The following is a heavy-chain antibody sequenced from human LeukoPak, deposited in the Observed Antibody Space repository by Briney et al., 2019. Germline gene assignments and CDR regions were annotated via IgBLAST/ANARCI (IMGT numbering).Heavy chain of an antibody. CDR2: ISAYNGNT. Sequence: ASVKVSCKASGYTFTSYGISWVRQAPGQGLEWMGWISAYNGNTNYAQKLQGRVTITADKSTSTAYMELSSLRSEDTAVYYCARRDGYNKKAPLDYWGQGTLVTVSS. V-gene: IGHV1-18*01. CDR1: GYTFTSYG. J-gene: IGHJ4*02. CDR3: ARRDGYNKKAPLDY. D-gene: IGHD5-24*01.